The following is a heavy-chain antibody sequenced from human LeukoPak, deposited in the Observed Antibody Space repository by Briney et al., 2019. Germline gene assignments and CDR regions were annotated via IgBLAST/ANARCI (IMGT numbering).Heavy chain of an antibody. CDR2: ISYDGSNK. Sequence: GGSLRLSCAASGFTFSSYAMHWVSQAPGKGLEWVAVISYDGSNKYYADSVKGRFTISRDNSKNTLYLQMNSLRAEDTAVYYCARALPRLRFLEWFSSGMDVWGQGTTVTVSS. V-gene: IGHV3-30-3*01. D-gene: IGHD3-3*01. CDR3: ARALPRLRFLEWFSSGMDV. J-gene: IGHJ6*02. CDR1: GFTFSSYA.